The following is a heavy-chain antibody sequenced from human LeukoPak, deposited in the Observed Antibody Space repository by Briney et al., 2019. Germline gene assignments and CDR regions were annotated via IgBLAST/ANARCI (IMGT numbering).Heavy chain of an antibody. CDR2: IKEDGSEE. V-gene: IGHV3-7*01. J-gene: IGHJ6*02. D-gene: IGHD6-13*01. Sequence: GGSLRLSCAASGFTFSNYRMNWVRHSPGRGLEWVANIKEDGSEEHYADSVKGRFTISRDNAKSSLHLQMNSLRAEDTAVYYCARVVSAGVLGYYYGMDVWGQGTTVTVSS. CDR3: ARVVSAGVLGYYYGMDV. CDR1: GFTFSNYR.